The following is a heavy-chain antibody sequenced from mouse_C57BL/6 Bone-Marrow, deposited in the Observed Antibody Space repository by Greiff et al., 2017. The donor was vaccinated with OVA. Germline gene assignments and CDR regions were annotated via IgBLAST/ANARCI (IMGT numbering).Heavy chain of an antibody. D-gene: IGHD1-1*01. CDR3: VGHNGRSPAWFAY. CDR2: IRSKSNNYAT. CDR1: GFSFNTYA. Sequence: EVKLVESGGGLVQPKGSLKLSCAASGFSFNTYAMNWVRQAPGKGLEWVARIRSKSNNYATYYADSVKDRFTISRDDSESMLYLQMNNLKTEDTAMYYCVGHNGRSPAWFAYWGQGTLVTVSA. J-gene: IGHJ3*01. V-gene: IGHV10-1*01.